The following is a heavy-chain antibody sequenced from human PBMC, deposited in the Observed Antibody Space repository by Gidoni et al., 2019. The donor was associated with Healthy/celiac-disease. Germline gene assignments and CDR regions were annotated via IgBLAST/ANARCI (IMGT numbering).Heavy chain of an antibody. CDR1: GFTSRSYA. CDR3: ARGGSGSYYGVVAFDI. CDR2: ISYDGSNK. J-gene: IGHJ3*02. D-gene: IGHD3-10*01. Sequence: QVQLVESGGGVVQPGRSLRLSCAASGFTSRSYAMHWVRQAPGKGLEWVAVISYDGSNKYYADSVKGRFTISRDNSKNTLYLQMNSLRAEDTAVYYCARGGSGSYYGVVAFDIWGQGTMVTVSS. V-gene: IGHV3-30-3*01.